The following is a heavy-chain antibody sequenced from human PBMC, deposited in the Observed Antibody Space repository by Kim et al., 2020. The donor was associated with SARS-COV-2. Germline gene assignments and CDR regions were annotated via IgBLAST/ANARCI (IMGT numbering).Heavy chain of an antibody. CDR3: TTADY. CDR2: KTDGGTT. J-gene: IGHJ4*02. Sequence: KTDGGTTDSAAPVKGRFTISRDDSKNTLYLQMNSLKTEDTAVYYCTTADYWGQGTLVTVSS. V-gene: IGHV3-15*01.